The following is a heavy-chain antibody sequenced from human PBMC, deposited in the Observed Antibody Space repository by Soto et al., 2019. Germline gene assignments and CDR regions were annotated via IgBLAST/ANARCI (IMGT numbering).Heavy chain of an antibody. D-gene: IGHD3-10*01. CDR3: AKARGAMVRGATFYFDC. CDR2: ITGSGGST. V-gene: IGHV3-23*01. J-gene: IGHJ4*02. CDR1: GFTFTIYA. Sequence: GGSLRLSCAASGFTFTIYAMSWVRQAPGKGLEWVSAITGSGGSTYYADSVKGRFTISRDNSKNTLYLQMNSLRAEDTAVYYCAKARGAMVRGATFYFDCWGQGTLVTVSS.